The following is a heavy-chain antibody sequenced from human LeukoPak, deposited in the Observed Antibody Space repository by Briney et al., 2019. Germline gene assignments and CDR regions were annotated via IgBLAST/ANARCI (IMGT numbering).Heavy chain of an antibody. CDR2: ISSSSSTI. V-gene: IGHV3-48*01. CDR1: GFTFSSYS. Sequence: PGGSLRLSCAASGFTFSSYSMNWVRQAPGKGLEWVSYISSSSSTIYYADSVKGRFTISRDNAKNSLYLQMNSLRAEDTAVYYCARVSSTQAVDYWGQGTLVTVSS. J-gene: IGHJ4*02. CDR3: ARVSSTQAVDY. D-gene: IGHD2-15*01.